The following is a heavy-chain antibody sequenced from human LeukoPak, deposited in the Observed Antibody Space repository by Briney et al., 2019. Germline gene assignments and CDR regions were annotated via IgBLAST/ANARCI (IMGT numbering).Heavy chain of an antibody. J-gene: IGHJ4*02. CDR3: ARCLRGWYEFDY. CDR1: GGSISSYY. Sequence: SETLSLTCTVSGGSISSYYRSWIRQPPGKGLEWIGRIYTSGSTNYNPSLKSRVTISVDTSKNQFSLKLSSVTAADTAVYYCARCLRGWYEFDYWGQGTLVTVSS. V-gene: IGHV4-4*08. CDR2: IYTSGST. D-gene: IGHD6-19*01.